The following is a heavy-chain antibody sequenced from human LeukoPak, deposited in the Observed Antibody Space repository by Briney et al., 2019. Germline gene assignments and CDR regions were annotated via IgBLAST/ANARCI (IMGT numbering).Heavy chain of an antibody. CDR2: INPNSGGT. D-gene: IGHD6-13*01. V-gene: IGHV1-2*06. CDR1: GYTFTGYY. Sequence: ASVKVSCKASGYTFTGYYMHWVRQAPGQGLEWMGRINPNSGGTNHAQKFQGRVTLTRDTSISTAYMELSRLRSDDTAVYYCARGAAAANFDYWGQGTLVTVSS. CDR3: ARGAAAANFDY. J-gene: IGHJ4*02.